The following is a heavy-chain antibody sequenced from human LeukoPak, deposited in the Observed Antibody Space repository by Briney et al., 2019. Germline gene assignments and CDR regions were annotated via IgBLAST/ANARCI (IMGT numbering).Heavy chain of an antibody. CDR2: INHSGST. CDR3: AAYYYDSSGYFDY. CDR1: GGSFSGYY. D-gene: IGHD3-22*01. V-gene: IGHV4-34*01. J-gene: IGHJ4*02. Sequence: PSETLSLTCAVYGGSFSGYYWSWIRQPPGKGLEWIGEINHSGSTNYNPSLKSRVTISVDTSKNQFSLKLSSVTAADTAVYYCAAYYYDSSGYFDYWGQGTLVPVSS.